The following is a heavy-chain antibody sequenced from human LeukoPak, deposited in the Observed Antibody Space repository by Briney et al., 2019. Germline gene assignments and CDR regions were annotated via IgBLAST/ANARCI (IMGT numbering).Heavy chain of an antibody. J-gene: IGHJ5*02. D-gene: IGHD6-19*01. Sequence: SETLSLTCTVSGGSISSYYWSWIRQPPGKGLEWIGYIYYSGSTNYNPSLKSRVTMSVDTSKNQFSLKLSSVTAADTAVYYCARDVGTSTGYSSGWYLQRNWFDPWGQGTLVTVSS. CDR2: IYYSGST. CDR3: ARDVGTSTGYSSGWYLQRNWFDP. CDR1: GGSISSYY. V-gene: IGHV4-59*12.